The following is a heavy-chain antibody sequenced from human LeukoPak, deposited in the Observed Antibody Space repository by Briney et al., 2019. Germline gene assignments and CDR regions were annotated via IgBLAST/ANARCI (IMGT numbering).Heavy chain of an antibody. CDR2: ISSSSSYI. CDR3: AREGCSGGSCYSDY. V-gene: IGHV3-21*01. Sequence: PGGSLRLSCAASGFTFSSYSMNWVRQAPGKGLEWVSSISSSSSYIYYADSVKGRFTIFRDNAKNSLYLQMNSLRAEDTAVYYCAREGCSGGSCYSDYWGQGTLVTVSS. CDR1: GFTFSSYS. D-gene: IGHD2-15*01. J-gene: IGHJ4*02.